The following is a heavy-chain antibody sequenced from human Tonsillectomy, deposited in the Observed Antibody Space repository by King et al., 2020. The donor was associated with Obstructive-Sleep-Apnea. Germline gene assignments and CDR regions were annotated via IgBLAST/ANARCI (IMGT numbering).Heavy chain of an antibody. CDR2: ISSSSSYI. CDR3: AGDCSGGSCYYGMDV. J-gene: IGHJ6*02. Sequence: VQLVESGGGLVKPGGSLRLSCAASGFTFSSYSMNWVRQAPGKGLEWVSSISSSSSYIYYADSVKGRFTSSRDNAKNSLYLQMNSLRAEDTAVYYCAGDCSGGSCYYGMDVWGQGTTVTVSS. V-gene: IGHV3-21*01. D-gene: IGHD2-15*01. CDR1: GFTFSSYS.